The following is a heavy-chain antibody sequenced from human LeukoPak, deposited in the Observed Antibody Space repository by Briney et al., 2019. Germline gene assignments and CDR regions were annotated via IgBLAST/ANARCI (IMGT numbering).Heavy chain of an antibody. CDR3: ARDGTLINPDQNWFDP. D-gene: IGHD3-22*01. J-gene: IGHJ5*02. Sequence: GASVKVSCKVSGNTLTELSLHWVRQAPGKGLDWMGGFDPANGEIIYAQKFQGRVTMTEDTSTDTAYMELSSLRSEDTAVYYCARDGTLINPDQNWFDPWGQGTLVTVSS. V-gene: IGHV1-24*01. CDR2: FDPANGEI. CDR1: GNTLTELS.